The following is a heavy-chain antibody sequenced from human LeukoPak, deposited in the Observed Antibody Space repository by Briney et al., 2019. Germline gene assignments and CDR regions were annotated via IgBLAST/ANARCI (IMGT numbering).Heavy chain of an antibody. CDR2: ITGNGGTT. CDR3: ANDLGWIQLNLG. Sequence: GSLRLSCTASEFTFSDYYMSWIRQAPGKGLAWVSGITGNGGTTYYADSVKGRFTISRDNSRNTVYLQMNSLRAEDTAVYYCANDLGWIQLNLGRGQGTLVTVSS. CDR1: EFTFSDYY. J-gene: IGHJ4*02. D-gene: IGHD5-18*01. V-gene: IGHV3-23*01.